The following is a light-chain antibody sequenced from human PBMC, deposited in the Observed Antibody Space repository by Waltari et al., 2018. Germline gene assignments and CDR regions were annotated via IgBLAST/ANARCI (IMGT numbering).Light chain of an antibody. J-gene: IGLJ3*02. Sequence: CVLTQPPSVSVDPGKTARLTCGGDNIGSKSVNWYQQKPGQAPVLVMFYDSDRPSEIPERFSGSNSGNTATLTISWVEAGDEADYHCQVWDDVTDSGVFGGGTKLTVL. CDR1: NIGSKS. V-gene: IGLV3-21*04. CDR2: YDS. CDR3: QVWDDVTDSGV.